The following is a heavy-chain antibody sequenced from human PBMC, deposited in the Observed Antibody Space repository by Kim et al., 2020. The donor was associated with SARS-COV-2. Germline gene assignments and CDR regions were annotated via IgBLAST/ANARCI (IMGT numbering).Heavy chain of an antibody. V-gene: IGHV3-73*01. Sequence: GGSLRLSCAASGFSFSDSDIHWVRQASGQGLEWLGRIRSKAKKYETAYVASKKGKFTISRDDSKNTAYLEMNSLETEDTAVYYCTSYSNIAVVKFDYWGQRALVTVSP. CDR1: GFSFSDSD. D-gene: IGHD2-15*01. CDR2: IRSKAKKYET. CDR3: TSYSNIAVVKFDY. J-gene: IGHJ4*02.